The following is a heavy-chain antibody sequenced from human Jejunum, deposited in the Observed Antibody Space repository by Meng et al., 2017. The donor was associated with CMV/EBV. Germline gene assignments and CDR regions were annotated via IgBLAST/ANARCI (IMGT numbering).Heavy chain of an antibody. CDR1: AGSISGYY. V-gene: IGHV4-4*07. J-gene: IGHJ5*02. Sequence: VQLQGSGPGLVKSSETLSLTCFVSAGSISGYYWSWIRQPAGKGLEWIGRIYTSGSTHYNPSLKSRLTMSVDLSNNQISLKLRSVTAADTAVYYCARESGSYYWFDPWGQGTLVTVSS. CDR2: IYTSGST. D-gene: IGHD1-26*01. CDR3: ARESGSYYWFDP.